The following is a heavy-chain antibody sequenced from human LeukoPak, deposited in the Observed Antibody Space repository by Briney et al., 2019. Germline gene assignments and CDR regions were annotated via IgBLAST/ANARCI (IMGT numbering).Heavy chain of an antibody. J-gene: IGHJ5*02. V-gene: IGHV3-23*01. CDR3: AKGGVAGGYYWFDP. CDR2: ITRHGGYT. D-gene: IGHD6-19*01. CDR1: FFTFRSYP. Sequence: GGSLRLSCGPWFFTFRSYPVSWVRQAPGKGVEGVSAITRHGGYTYYADSVKGRFTISRANTKNTLYPQMKSPIAEDATIYCCAKGGVAGGYYWFDPWGQGTLVTVSS.